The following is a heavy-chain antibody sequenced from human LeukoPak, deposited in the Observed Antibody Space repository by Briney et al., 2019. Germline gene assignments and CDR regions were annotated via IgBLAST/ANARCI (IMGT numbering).Heavy chain of an antibody. CDR2: ISIDSGTM. J-gene: IGHJ4*02. D-gene: IGHD2-15*01. V-gene: IGHV3-48*02. CDR3: VRDDWWAFDY. CDR1: GFTFTSYT. Sequence: GGSLRLSCAASGFTFTSYTMNWVRQAPGRGPEWISYISIDSGTMHYADSVKGRFTISRDNAKNSLFLQVNSLRDDETAVYYCVRDDWWAFDYWGQGTRVTVSS.